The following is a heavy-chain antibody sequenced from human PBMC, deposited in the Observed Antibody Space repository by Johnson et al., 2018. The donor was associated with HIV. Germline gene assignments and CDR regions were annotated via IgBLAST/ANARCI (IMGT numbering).Heavy chain of an antibody. CDR2: IKSKTDGGTT. J-gene: IGHJ3*02. D-gene: IGHD3-3*01. CDR3: TTGELWNGYYLHDAFDI. CDR1: GFTFNNAW. V-gene: IGHV3-15*01. Sequence: VQLVESGGGVVQPGRSLRLSCAASGFTFNNAWMSWVRQAPGKGLEWVGRIKSKTDGGTTAYAAPVKGRFTISRDDSKNTLYLQMNSLKTEDTAVYYCTTGELWNGYYLHDAFDIWGQGTMVTVSS.